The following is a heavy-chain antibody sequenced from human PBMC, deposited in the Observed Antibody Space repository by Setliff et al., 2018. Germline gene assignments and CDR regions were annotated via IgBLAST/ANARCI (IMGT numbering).Heavy chain of an antibody. Sequence: GGSLRLSCAASGFTFSSYSMSWVRQAPGKGLEWVSVINNIGDTAYYADSVKGRFTIFRDNSKNTLSLQMNSLRAEDTAMYYCLLPCTSGWYNWVDPWGQGTLVTVSS. J-gene: IGHJ5*02. CDR1: GFTFSSYS. D-gene: IGHD6-19*01. V-gene: IGHV3-23*01. CDR3: LLPCTSGWYNWVDP. CDR2: INNIGDTA.